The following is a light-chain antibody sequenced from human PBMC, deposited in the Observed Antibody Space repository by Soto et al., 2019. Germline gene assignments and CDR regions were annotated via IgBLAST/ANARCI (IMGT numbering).Light chain of an antibody. J-gene: IGKJ1*01. CDR2: DAS. CDR3: QQRSNWPRT. V-gene: IGKV3-11*01. CDR1: QSVSSY. Sequence: ELVLTQSPYTLSLSPGERATLSCRASQSVSSYLAWYQQKPGQAPRLLIYDASNRATGIPARFSGSGSGTDFTLTISSLEPEDFAVYYCQQRSNWPRTFGQGTKVDIK.